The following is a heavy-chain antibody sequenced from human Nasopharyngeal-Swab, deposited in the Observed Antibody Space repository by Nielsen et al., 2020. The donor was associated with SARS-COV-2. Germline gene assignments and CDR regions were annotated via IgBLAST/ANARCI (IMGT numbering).Heavy chain of an antibody. V-gene: IGHV3-48*03. Sequence: GGSLRLSCAASGFTFSSYEMNWVRQAPGKGLEWVSYISSSGSTIYYADSVKGRFTISRDNAKNSLYLQMNSLRAEDSAVYYCARSIAVAADYWGQGTLVTVSS. CDR1: GFTFSSYE. CDR2: ISSSGSTI. CDR3: ARSIAVAADY. J-gene: IGHJ4*02. D-gene: IGHD6-19*01.